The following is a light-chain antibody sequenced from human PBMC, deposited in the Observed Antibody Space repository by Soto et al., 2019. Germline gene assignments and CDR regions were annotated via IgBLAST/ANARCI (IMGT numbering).Light chain of an antibody. Sequence: LTQPASVSGSPGQSITITCTGTSSDIYAYNYVSWYQQHPGKAPKVVISGVNIRPSGVSSRFSGSKSGNTASLTISGLQAEDEAEYFCGSYAGSDTFVFGTGTKVTVL. V-gene: IGLV2-14*01. J-gene: IGLJ1*01. CDR1: SSDIYAYNY. CDR2: GVN. CDR3: GSYAGSDTFV.